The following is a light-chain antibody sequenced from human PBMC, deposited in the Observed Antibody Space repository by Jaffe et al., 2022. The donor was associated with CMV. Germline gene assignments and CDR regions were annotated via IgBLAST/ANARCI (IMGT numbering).Light chain of an antibody. V-gene: IGLV5-45*03. J-gene: IGLJ1*01. CDR2: YQSDSDN. Sequence: QAVLTQPSSLSASPGASASLTCTLRSDINVGTYRIFWYQQKPGSPPQYLLRYQSDSDNQQGSGVPSRFSGSKDASANAGILLISGLQSDDEADYYCMIWHSSAYVFGTGTKVTVL. CDR1: SDINVGTYR. CDR3: MIWHSSAYV.